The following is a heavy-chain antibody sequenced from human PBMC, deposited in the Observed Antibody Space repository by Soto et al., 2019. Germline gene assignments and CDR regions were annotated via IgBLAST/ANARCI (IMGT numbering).Heavy chain of an antibody. D-gene: IGHD3-16*01. J-gene: IGHJ4*02. CDR2: IGTAGDT. Sequence: GGSLRLSCAASGFTFSSYDMHWVRQATGKGLEWVSAIGTAGDTYYPGSVKGRFTISRENSKNTLYLQMNSLRAEDTAVYYCAIWGTYGDYVGFWGQGTLVTVSS. CDR3: AIWGTYGDYVGF. CDR1: GFTFSSYD. V-gene: IGHV3-13*01.